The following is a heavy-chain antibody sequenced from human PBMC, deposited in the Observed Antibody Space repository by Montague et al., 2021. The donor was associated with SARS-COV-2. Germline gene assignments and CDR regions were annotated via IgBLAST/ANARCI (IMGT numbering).Heavy chain of an antibody. D-gene: IGHD3-10*01. Sequence: SEPLSLTCAVYGGSFSGYYWSWIRQPPGKGLEWIGEINHSGSANYNPSLKSRVTISVDTSKDQFSLKLSSVTAADTAVYYCARVRYYGSGTSLGMDVWGQGTTVTVSS. CDR1: GGSFSGYY. CDR2: INHSGSA. J-gene: IGHJ6*02. CDR3: ARVRYYGSGTSLGMDV. V-gene: IGHV4-34*01.